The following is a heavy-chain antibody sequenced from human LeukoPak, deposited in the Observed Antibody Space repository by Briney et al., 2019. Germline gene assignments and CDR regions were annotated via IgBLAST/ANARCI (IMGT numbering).Heavy chain of an antibody. V-gene: IGHV1-3*01. Sequence: GASVKVFCKASGYTFTTYTIHWVRQAPGQGLEWMAWINVGNGNTKYSQKFQGRVSITRDTSASTAYMELSTLRSEDTALHYCARDGYRRSYWYYGMDVWGLGTTVIVSS. CDR3: ARDGYRRSYWYYGMDV. D-gene: IGHD5-18*01. J-gene: IGHJ6*02. CDR2: INVGNGNT. CDR1: GYTFTTYT.